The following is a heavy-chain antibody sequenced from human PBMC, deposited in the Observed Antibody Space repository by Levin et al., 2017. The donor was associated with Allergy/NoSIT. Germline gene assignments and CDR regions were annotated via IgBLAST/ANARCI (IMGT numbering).Heavy chain of an antibody. CDR3: ARENCSSTSCYWGPDAFDI. CDR1: GSTFTSYA. J-gene: IGHJ3*02. D-gene: IGHD2-2*01. CDR2: INTNTGNP. Sequence: GGSLRLSCKASGSTFTSYAMNWVRQAPGQGLEWMGWINTNTGNPTYAQGFTGRFVFSLDTSVSTAYLQISSLKAEDTAVYYCARENCSSTSCYWGPDAFDIWGQGTMVTVSS. V-gene: IGHV7-4-1*02.